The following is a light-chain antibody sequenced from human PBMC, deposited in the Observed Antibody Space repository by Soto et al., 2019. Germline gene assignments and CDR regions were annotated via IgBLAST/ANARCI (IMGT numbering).Light chain of an antibody. CDR2: DVT. Sequence: QSALIQPRSVSGSPGQSVTIPCTGTSSDVGGYNFVSWYQQHPGKVPRLMIYDVTKRPTGVPDRFSGSKSGNTASLTISGLLLEDEADYYCCSYAGRDTLGMFGGGTKLTVL. CDR1: SSDVGGYNF. CDR3: CSYAGRDTLGM. V-gene: IGLV2-11*01. J-gene: IGLJ3*02.